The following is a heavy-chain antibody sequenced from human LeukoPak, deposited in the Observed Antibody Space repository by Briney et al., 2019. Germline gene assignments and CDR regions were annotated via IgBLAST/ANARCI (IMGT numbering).Heavy chain of an antibody. J-gene: IGHJ4*02. CDR2: ISYDGSNK. CDR3: AKVHDYGDYAYYFDY. Sequence: PGGSLRLSCAASGFTFSSYGMHWVRQAPGKGLEWVAVISYDGSNKYYADSVKGRFTISRDNSKNTLYLQMNSLRAEDTAVYYCAKVHDYGDYAYYFDYWGQGTLVTVSS. D-gene: IGHD4-17*01. V-gene: IGHV3-30*18. CDR1: GFTFSSYG.